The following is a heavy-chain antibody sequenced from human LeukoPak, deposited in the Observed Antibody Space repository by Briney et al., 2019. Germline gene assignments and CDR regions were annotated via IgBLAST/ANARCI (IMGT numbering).Heavy chain of an antibody. CDR2: IIPILGIA. V-gene: IGHV1-69*04. CDR1: GGTFSSYA. J-gene: IGHJ5*02. D-gene: IGHD4-17*01. Sequence: SVKVSCKASGGTFSSYAISWVRQAPGQGLEWMGRIIPILGIANYAQKFQGRVTTTADKSTSTAYMELSSLRSEDTAVYYCAREAQRFYGEEVWFDPWGQGTLVTVSS. CDR3: AREAQRFYGEEVWFDP.